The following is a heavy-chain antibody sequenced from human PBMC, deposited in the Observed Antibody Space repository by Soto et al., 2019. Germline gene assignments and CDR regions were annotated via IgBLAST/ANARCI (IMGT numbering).Heavy chain of an antibody. CDR2: IYYSGST. J-gene: IGHJ5*02. V-gene: IGHV4-31*03. Sequence: SETLSLTCTVSGGSISSGGYYWSWIRQHPGKGLEWIGYIYYSGSTYYNPSLKSRVTISVDTSKNQFSLKLSSVTAADTAVYYCARAALYSSSSDCPWFDPWGQGTLVTVSS. CDR1: GGSISSGGYY. D-gene: IGHD6-6*01. CDR3: ARAALYSSSSDCPWFDP.